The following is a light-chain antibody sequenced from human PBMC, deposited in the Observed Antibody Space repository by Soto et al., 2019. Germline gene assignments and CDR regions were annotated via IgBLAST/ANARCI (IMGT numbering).Light chain of an antibody. J-gene: IGKJ4*01. CDR3: QQYNNWPLS. V-gene: IGKV3-15*01. Sequence: EIVMTQSPATLSVSPGERATLSCRASQSVNSNLAWYQQKPGQAPRLLIYGASTRATGLPARFSGSGSGTEFTLTISSLQSEDFAVYYCQQYNNWPLSFGGGTKVEIK. CDR1: QSVNSN. CDR2: GAS.